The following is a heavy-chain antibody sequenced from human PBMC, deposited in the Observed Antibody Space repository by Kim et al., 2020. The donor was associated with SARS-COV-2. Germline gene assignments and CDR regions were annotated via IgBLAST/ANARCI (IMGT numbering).Heavy chain of an antibody. J-gene: IGHJ4*02. CDR2: DGSDK. D-gene: IGHD7-27*01. CDR3: ATTGACSF. V-gene: IGHV3-7*01. Sequence: DGSDKYNVDPGKGRFTISRDNAQNALCLQMNSLRAEDTAIYYCATTGACSFWGQGALVTVSS.